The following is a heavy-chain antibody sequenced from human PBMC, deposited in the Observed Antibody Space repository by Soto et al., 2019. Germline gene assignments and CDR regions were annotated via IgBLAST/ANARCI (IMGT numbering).Heavy chain of an antibody. D-gene: IGHD3-22*01. CDR2: IDYSGKT. J-gene: IGHJ4*02. Sequence: SETLSLTCSVSGYLISSGYYWGWVRQTPGKGLEWLGSIDYSGKTYKNPSLKSRVSASVDLSQNQFSLNLRSVTAADTAVYFCARGLSSGYDSYYFDYWGQGTLVTVSS. V-gene: IGHV4-38-2*02. CDR1: GYLISSGYY. CDR3: ARGLSSGYDSYYFDY.